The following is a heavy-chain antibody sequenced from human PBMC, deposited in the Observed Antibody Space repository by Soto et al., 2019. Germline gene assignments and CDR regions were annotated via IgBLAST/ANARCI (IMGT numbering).Heavy chain of an antibody. D-gene: IGHD5-12*01. CDR1: GFTFSSYA. Sequence: HPGGSLRLSCAASGFTFSSYAMSWVRQAPGKGLEWVSAISGSGGSTYYADSVKRRVTISRDNSKNTLYLQMNSLRAEDTAVYYCPKEGGDGYDYYFDYWGQGTLVTVSS. CDR2: ISGSGGST. CDR3: PKEGGDGYDYYFDY. J-gene: IGHJ4*02. V-gene: IGHV3-23*01.